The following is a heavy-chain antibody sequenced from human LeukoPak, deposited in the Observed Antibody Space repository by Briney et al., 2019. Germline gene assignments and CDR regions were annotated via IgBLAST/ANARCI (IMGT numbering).Heavy chain of an antibody. CDR3: AKCGNSGCHLIDY. Sequence: GGSLRLSCAASGFTLSRYWMHWVRQAPGKGLEWVSAISGRTGGTYYADSVKGRFTISRDNSKSTLYLQMDSLRAEDTAVYYCAKCGNSGCHLIDYWGQGTLVTVSS. D-gene: IGHD5-12*01. CDR1: GFTLSRYW. CDR2: ISGRTGGT. V-gene: IGHV3-23*01. J-gene: IGHJ4*02.